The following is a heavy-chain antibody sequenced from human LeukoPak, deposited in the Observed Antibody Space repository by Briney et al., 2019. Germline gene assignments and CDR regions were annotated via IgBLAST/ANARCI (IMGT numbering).Heavy chain of an antibody. V-gene: IGHV3-11*01. J-gene: IGHJ2*01. CDR1: GFTFSDYY. CDR3: ARAPGNDLSRYFVL. D-gene: IGHD1-1*01. CDR2: ISSSGSTI. Sequence: GGSLRLSCAASGFTFSDYYMSWICQAPGKGLEWVSYISSSGSTIYYADSVKGRFTISRDNAKNSLYLQMNSLRADDTAVYYCARAPGNDLSRYFVLWGRGTLVTVSS.